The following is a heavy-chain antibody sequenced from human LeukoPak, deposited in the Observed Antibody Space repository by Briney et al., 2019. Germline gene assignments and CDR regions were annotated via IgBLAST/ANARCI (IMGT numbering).Heavy chain of an antibody. V-gene: IGHV3-30*02. CDR1: GFTFS. J-gene: IGHJ5*02. CDR2: IRHDGTDQ. CDR3: AKDGNWASVS. Sequence: PGGSLRLSCVGSGFTFSVHWVRQVPGKGLEWLTFIRHDGTDQHYADSVRGRFTIPRDNSKNTVYLQMNSVRPEDTALYYCAKDGNWASVSWGQGTLVTVSS. D-gene: IGHD7-27*01.